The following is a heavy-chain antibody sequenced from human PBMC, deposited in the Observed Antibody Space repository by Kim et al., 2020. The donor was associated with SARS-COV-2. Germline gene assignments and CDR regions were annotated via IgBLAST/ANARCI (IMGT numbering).Heavy chain of an antibody. V-gene: IGHV1-2*06. CDR2: INPNSGGT. CDR3: ARALRSMGYCSGGSCSLGLDY. Sequence: ASVKVSCKASGYTFTGYYMHWVRQAPGQGLEWMGRINPNSGGTNYAQKFQGRVTMTRDTSISTAYMELSRLRSDDTAVYYCARALRSMGYCSGGSCSLGLDYWGQGTLVTVSS. D-gene: IGHD2-15*01. CDR1: GYTFTGYY. J-gene: IGHJ4*02.